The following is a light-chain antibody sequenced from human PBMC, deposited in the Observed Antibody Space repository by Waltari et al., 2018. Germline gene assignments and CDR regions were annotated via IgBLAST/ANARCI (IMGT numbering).Light chain of an antibody. J-gene: IGLJ2*01. CDR3: SSYTSSSTVV. V-gene: IGLV2-14*01. CDR1: SSDVGGYNY. CDR2: EVS. Sequence: QSALTQPASVSGSPGQSITISCTGPSSDVGGYNYVSWYQQHPGKAPKLMIYEVSNRPSGVSNRFSCSKSGNTASLTISGLQAEDEADYYCSSYTSSSTVVFGGGTKLTVL.